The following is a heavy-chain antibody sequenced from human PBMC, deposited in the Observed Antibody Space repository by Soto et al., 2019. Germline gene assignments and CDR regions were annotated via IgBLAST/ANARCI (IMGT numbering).Heavy chain of an antibody. CDR1: GYTFSAYY. V-gene: IGHV1-2*02. D-gene: IGHD6-19*01. CDR3: ARDKWSVAGSDYYYYYYGMDV. Sequence: ASVKVSCKTSGYTFSAYYMHWVRQAPGQGLEWMGWINPKSGGTLYAQKFQGRVTMTRDTSISTAYMELSRLRSDDTAVYYCARDKWSVAGSDYYYYYYGMDVWGQGTTVTVSS. J-gene: IGHJ6*02. CDR2: INPKSGGT.